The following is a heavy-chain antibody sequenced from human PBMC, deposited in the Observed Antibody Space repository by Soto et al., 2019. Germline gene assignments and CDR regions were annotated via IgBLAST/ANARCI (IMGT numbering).Heavy chain of an antibody. CDR3: TTDGPYSSGWHVGY. V-gene: IGHV3-15*01. D-gene: IGHD6-19*01. J-gene: IGHJ4*02. CDR2: IKSKTDGGTT. CDR1: GFTFSNAW. Sequence: GGSLRLSCAASGFTFSNAWMSWVRQAPGKGLEWVGRIKSKTDGGTTDYAAPVKGRFTISRDDSKNTLYLQMNSLKTEDTAVYYCTTDGPYSSGWHVGYWGQGTLVTVSS.